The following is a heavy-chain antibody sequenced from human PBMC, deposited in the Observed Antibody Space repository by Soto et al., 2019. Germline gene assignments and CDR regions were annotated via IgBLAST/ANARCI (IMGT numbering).Heavy chain of an antibody. V-gene: IGHV4-59*06. CDR1: GGSFSGYF. D-gene: IGHD2-15*01. J-gene: IGHJ4*02. Sequence: PSETLSLTCAVYGGSFSGYFWNYIRQPPGKGLEWIGYIFNGGTTYYNPSLKSRVSISGDTAENQFSLRLTSATAADTAIYYCARATHMRGGPSDYSGPGTLVTVSS. CDR2: IFNGGTT. CDR3: ARATHMRGGPSDY.